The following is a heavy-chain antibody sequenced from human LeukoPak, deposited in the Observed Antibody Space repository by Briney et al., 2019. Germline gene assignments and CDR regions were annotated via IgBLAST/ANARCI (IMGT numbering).Heavy chain of an antibody. D-gene: IGHD5-24*01. J-gene: IGHJ4*02. V-gene: IGHV3-30*02. Sequence: GGSLRLSCAASGFTFSSYGMHWVRQAPGKGLEWVAFIRYDGSKKYYADSVKGRFTISRDNSKNTLYLQMNSLRAEDTAVYYCAKVMEMATSTDYWGQGTLVTVSS. CDR1: GFTFSSYG. CDR2: IRYDGSKK. CDR3: AKVMEMATSTDY.